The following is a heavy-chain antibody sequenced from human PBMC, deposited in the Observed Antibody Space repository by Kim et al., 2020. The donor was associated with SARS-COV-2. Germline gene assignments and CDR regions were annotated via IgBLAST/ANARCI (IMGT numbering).Heavy chain of an antibody. Sequence: AGCGRGRLTTSRDNSKSTLYLQMNSLRAEDTAMYCCAKDQWVGATGPFDCWGQGTLVTVSS. V-gene: IGHV3-33*06. J-gene: IGHJ4*02. CDR3: AKDQWVGATGPFDC. D-gene: IGHD1-26*01.